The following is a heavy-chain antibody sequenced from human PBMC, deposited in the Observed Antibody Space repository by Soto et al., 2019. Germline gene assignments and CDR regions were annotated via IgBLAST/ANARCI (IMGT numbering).Heavy chain of an antibody. CDR3: ARGRPRPY. D-gene: IGHD6-6*01. CDR2: INQDGSEK. Sequence: EVQLVESGGNLVQPGGSLRLSCAASGFTFSSYWMSWVRQAPGKGLEWVANINQDGSEKFYVDSVMGRFTISRDNAKNSLYLQMDSLRAEDTAVYYCARGRPRPYWGQGTLVTVSS. J-gene: IGHJ4*02. V-gene: IGHV3-7*01. CDR1: GFTFSSYW.